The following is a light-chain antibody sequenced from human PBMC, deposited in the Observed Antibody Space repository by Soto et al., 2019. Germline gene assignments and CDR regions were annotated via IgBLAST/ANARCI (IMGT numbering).Light chain of an antibody. CDR2: KAS. J-gene: IGKJ1*01. CDR3: QQYHVFSWT. V-gene: IGKV1-5*03. Sequence: DIQLTQSPSTLSASVGDRVTITCRASQTIITWLAWYQQKPGKAPKLLISKASSLESGVPSRFSGSGSGTEFTRTINSLQPDDSATYYCQQYHVFSWTFGQGTKVEIE. CDR1: QTIITW.